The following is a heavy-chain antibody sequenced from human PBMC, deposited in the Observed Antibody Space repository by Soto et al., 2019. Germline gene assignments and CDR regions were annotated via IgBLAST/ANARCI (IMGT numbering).Heavy chain of an antibody. J-gene: IGHJ4*02. V-gene: IGHV4-34*01. D-gene: IGHD5-12*01. CDR2: VKDGGHT. Sequence: QVQLQQWGAGLLKPSETLSLNCAFTGGPLIGYYWSWIRQPPGKGLEWIGEVKDGGHTNYSPSLRGRVTISSDTSNNQFSLRLNSVTAADTGVYYCARGQEGVVATHWDQGSLVTVSS. CDR1: GGPLIGYY. CDR3: ARGQEGVVATH.